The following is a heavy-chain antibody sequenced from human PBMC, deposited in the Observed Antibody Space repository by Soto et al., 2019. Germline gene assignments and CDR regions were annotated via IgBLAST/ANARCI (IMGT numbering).Heavy chain of an antibody. Sequence: SVKLYCKASGGAFSIYAISWVRQAPGQGLEWMGGIIPIFGTANYAQKFQGRVTITADESTSTAYMELSSLRSEDTAVYYCARETTVVTPGWFDPWGQGTLV. CDR3: ARETTVVTPGWFDP. CDR2: IIPIFGTA. CDR1: GGAFSIYA. V-gene: IGHV1-69*13. J-gene: IGHJ5*02. D-gene: IGHD4-17*01.